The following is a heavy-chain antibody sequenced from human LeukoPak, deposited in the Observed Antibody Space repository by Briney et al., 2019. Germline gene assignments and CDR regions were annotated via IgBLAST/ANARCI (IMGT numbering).Heavy chain of an antibody. D-gene: IGHD6-13*01. CDR1: GYTFTGYY. CDR2: INPNSGGT. CDR3: ARAFRRLAAVIYGGY. J-gene: IGHJ4*02. Sequence: GASVKVSCKASGYTFTGYYMHWVRQAPGQGLEWMGWINPNSGGTNYAQKFQGRVTMTRDTSISTAYMELSRLRSDDTAVYYCARAFRRLAAVIYGGYWGQGTLVTVSS. V-gene: IGHV1-2*02.